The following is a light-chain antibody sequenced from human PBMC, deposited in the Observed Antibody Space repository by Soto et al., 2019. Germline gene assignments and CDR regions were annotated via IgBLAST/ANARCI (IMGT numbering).Light chain of an antibody. J-gene: IGLJ1*01. Sequence: QPVLTQPPSVSGAPGQRVTISCTGSSSNIGAGYDVYWYQQLPGTAPKLLIYGNSNRPSGVPDRFSGSKSGTSASLAITGLQAEDEADYYCQSHDSSLSGYVFGTGTKLTVL. V-gene: IGLV1-40*01. CDR1: SSNIGAGYD. CDR2: GNS. CDR3: QSHDSSLSGYV.